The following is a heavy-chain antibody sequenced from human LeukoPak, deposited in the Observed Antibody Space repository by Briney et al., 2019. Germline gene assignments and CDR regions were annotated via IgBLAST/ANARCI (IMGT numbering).Heavy chain of an antibody. D-gene: IGHD2-15*01. CDR1: GYSFTNCW. CDR2: IYPGDPDI. V-gene: IGHV5-51*01. Sequence: GESLKISCKGSGYSFTNCWIAWVRQMPGKGLEWMGIIYPGDPDIRYSPSFQGQVTISADKSISTAYLQWSSLKASGTAMYYCARQPSLTPFDYWGQGTLVTVSS. CDR3: ARQPSLTPFDY. J-gene: IGHJ4*02.